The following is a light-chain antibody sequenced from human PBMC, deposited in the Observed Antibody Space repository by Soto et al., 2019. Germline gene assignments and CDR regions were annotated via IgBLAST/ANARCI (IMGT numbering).Light chain of an antibody. J-gene: IGKJ4*02. CDR2: DAS. Sequence: EIVLTQSPATLSLSPGESGSLSCRASQSVSSYLAWYQQKPGQAPRLLIYDASNRATGIPARFSGSGSGTDFTLNISSLEPEDFAFYYCQHQRFGGGTKVDIK. CDR1: QSVSSY. CDR3: QHQR. V-gene: IGKV3-11*01.